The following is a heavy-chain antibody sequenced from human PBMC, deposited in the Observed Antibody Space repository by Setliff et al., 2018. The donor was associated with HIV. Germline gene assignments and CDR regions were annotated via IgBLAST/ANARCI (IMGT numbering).Heavy chain of an antibody. CDR1: GYTFTNYW. D-gene: IGHD3-9*01. CDR3: ARGDYYDILTGYYTLHRLFDY. CDR2: IYPGDSDT. Sequence: GESLKISCKGSGYTFTNYWIGWVRQMPGKGLEWMGIIYPGDSDTRYSPSFQGQVTISADKSISTAYLQWSSLKASDTAVYYCARGDYYDILTGYYTLHRLFDYWGQGTLVTVS. V-gene: IGHV5-51*01. J-gene: IGHJ4*02.